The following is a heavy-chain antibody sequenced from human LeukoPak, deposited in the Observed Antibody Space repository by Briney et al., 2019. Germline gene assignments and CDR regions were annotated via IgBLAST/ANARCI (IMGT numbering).Heavy chain of an antibody. V-gene: IGHV5-51*01. D-gene: IGHD6-19*01. J-gene: IGHJ4*02. Sequence: GESLKISCKGSGYSFTSYWIGWVRQMPGKGLEWVGIIYPGDSDTRYSPSFQGLVTISADKSISTAYLQWSSLKASDTAMYYCARQTHSHYSSGWYNDYWGQGTLVTVSS. CDR1: GYSFTSYW. CDR2: IYPGDSDT. CDR3: ARQTHSHYSSGWYNDY.